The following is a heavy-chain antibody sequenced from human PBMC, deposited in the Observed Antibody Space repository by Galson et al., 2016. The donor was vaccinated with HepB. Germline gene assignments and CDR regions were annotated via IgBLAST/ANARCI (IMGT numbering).Heavy chain of an antibody. D-gene: IGHD3-22*01. CDR1: GYTITSYY. CDR3: ARAWAWLPQWLITYSGMDV. V-gene: IGHV1-46*01. Sequence: SVKVSCKASGYTITSYYMHWPRQAPGQGLEWVGIMNPSGDITSNAQNFQGRVTMTRDTSTSTVYMELNSLKFEDTAVYYCARAWAWLPQWLITYSGMDVWGQGTTVTVSS. CDR2: MNPSGDIT. J-gene: IGHJ6*02.